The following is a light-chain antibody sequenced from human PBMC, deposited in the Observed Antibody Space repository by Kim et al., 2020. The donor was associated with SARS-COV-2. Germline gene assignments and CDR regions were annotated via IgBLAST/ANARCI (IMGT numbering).Light chain of an antibody. CDR1: QSISSY. CDR3: QQSYSTPYT. Sequence: DIQMTQSPSSLSASVGDRVTITCRASQSISSYLNWYQQKPGKAPKLLIYAASSLQSGVPSRFSGSGSGTDFTLTISSLQPEDFATYYCQQSYSTPYTFVQGTKLE. J-gene: IGKJ2*01. V-gene: IGKV1-39*01. CDR2: AAS.